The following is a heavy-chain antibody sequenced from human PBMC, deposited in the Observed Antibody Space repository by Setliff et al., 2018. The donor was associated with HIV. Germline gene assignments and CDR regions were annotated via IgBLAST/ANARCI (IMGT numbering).Heavy chain of an antibody. CDR2: IYTSGST. V-gene: IGHV4-4*08. J-gene: IGHJ3*02. CDR3: ARVLDSGYDRAFDI. D-gene: IGHD5-12*01. CDR1: GGSISSYY. Sequence: NPSETLSLTCTVYGGSISSYYWSWIRQHPGKGLEWIGYIYTSGSTNYNPSLKSRVTISVDTSKNQFSLKLSSVTAADTAVYYCARVLDSGYDRAFDIWGQGTMVTVSS.